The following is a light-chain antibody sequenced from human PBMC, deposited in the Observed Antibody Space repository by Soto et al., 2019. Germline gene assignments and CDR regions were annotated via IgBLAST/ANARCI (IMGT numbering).Light chain of an antibody. CDR1: QGIINY. CDR3: QQYDNVPRT. CDR2: GAS. V-gene: IGKV1-9*01. Sequence: IQLTQSPSSLSASVGDRVTITCRASQGIINYLAWYQQKPGKAPKLLIYGASTLQSGVPSRFGGSGSGTDFTLTVSSLQPEDIGTYYCQQYDNVPRTFGQGTRLEI. J-gene: IGKJ2*01.